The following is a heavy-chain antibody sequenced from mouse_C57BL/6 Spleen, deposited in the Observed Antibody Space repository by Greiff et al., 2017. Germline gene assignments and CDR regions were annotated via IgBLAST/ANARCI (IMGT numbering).Heavy chain of an antibody. D-gene: IGHD3-1*01. CDR1: GYTFTSYW. Sequence: QVQLQQPGAELVKPGASVKLSCKASGYTFTSYWMHWVKQRPGQGLEWIGMIHPNSGSTNYNEKFKSKATLTVDKSSSTAYMQLSSLTSEDSAVYYGARGGLLDWYFDVWGTGTTVTVSS. CDR2: IHPNSGST. J-gene: IGHJ1*03. CDR3: ARGGLLDWYFDV. V-gene: IGHV1-64*01.